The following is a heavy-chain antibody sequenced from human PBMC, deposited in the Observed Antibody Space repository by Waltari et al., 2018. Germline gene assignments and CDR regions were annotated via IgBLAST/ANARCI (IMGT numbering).Heavy chain of an antibody. D-gene: IGHD6-13*01. CDR1: GFTFSSYS. Sequence: EVQLVESGGGLVQPGGSLRLSCAASGFTFSSYSMNWVRQAPGKGLEWVSYISSSSSTIYYADSVKGRFTISRDNAKNSLYLQMNSLRAEDTAVYYCASVAAAGYDYWGQGTLVTVSS. V-gene: IGHV3-48*01. CDR2: ISSSSSTI. CDR3: ASVAAAGYDY. J-gene: IGHJ4*02.